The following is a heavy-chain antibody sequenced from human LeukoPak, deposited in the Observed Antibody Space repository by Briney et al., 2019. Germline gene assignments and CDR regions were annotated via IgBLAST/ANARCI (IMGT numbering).Heavy chain of an antibody. V-gene: IGHV3-21*01. D-gene: IGHD3-3*01. CDR3: ARDLMDFWSGSSPGSRDY. CDR1: GFTFSSYS. Sequence: GGSLRLSCAASGFTFSSYSMNWVRQAPGKGLEWVSSISSSSSCIYYADSVKGRFTISRDNAKNSLYLQMNSLRAEDTAVYYCARDLMDFWSGSSPGSRDYWGQGTLVTVSS. CDR2: ISSSSSCI. J-gene: IGHJ4*02.